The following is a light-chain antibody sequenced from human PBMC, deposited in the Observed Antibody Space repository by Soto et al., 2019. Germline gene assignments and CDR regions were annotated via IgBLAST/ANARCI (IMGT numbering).Light chain of an antibody. V-gene: IGKV1-9*01. CDR3: QQLNGSPWT. Sequence: IQLTQSPSSLSASVGDRVTITCRASPAIASFLAWYQQKPGTAPKLLIYGASTLQSGVPSRFSDSRSGTDYTLTIASPQPEDFATYYCQQLNGSPWTFGQGTKVDIK. J-gene: IGKJ1*01. CDR2: GAS. CDR1: PAIASF.